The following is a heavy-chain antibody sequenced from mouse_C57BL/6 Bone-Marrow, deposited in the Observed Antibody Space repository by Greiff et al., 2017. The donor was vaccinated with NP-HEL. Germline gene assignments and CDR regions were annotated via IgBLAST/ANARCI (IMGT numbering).Heavy chain of an antibody. CDR3: ARERGYGYDTWFAY. CDR1: GFNIKDYY. V-gene: IGHV14-2*01. D-gene: IGHD2-2*01. Sequence: DVKLQESGAELVKPGASVKLSCTASGFNIKDYYMHWVKQRTEQGLEWIGRIDPEDGETKYAPKFKGKATITADTSSNTAYLKLSSLTSEDTAVYYCARERGYGYDTWFAYWGQGTLVTVSA. J-gene: IGHJ3*01. CDR2: IDPEDGET.